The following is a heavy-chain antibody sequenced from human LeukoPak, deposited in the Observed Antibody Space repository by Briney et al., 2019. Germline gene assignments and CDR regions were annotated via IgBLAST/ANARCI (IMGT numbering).Heavy chain of an antibody. CDR2: IYYSGST. CDR1: GGSISSGGYY. CDR3: ARAQCELTLRYGNWFDP. Sequence: SETLSLTCTVSGGSISSGGYYWSWIRQHPGKGLEWIGYIYYSGSTYYNPSLKSRVTISVDTSKNQFSLKLSSVTAADTAVYYCARAQCELTLRYGNWFDPWGQGTLVTVSS. D-gene: IGHD1-26*01. V-gene: IGHV4-31*03. J-gene: IGHJ5*02.